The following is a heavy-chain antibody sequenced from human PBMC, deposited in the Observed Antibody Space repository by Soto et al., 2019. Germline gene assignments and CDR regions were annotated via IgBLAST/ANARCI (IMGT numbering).Heavy chain of an antibody. J-gene: IGHJ6*02. CDR1: GGSISSYE. CDR2: IYYSGST. CDR3: ARHAYYYSAMDV. V-gene: IGHV4-59*08. Sequence: SQTLSLPCTVPGGSISSYESCWIRQPPGKGLEWIAYIYYSGSTNYNPSLKSRVTISVDTSKNQFSLKLTSVTAADTAVYYCARHAYYYSAMDVWGQGTTVT.